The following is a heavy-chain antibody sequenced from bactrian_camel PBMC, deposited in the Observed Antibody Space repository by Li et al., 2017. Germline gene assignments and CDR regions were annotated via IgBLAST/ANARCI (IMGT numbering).Heavy chain of an antibody. CDR1: GYTYSSNC. J-gene: IGHJ4*01. CDR2: IYTGGSST. D-gene: IGHD6*01. Sequence: GGSVQAGGSLRLSCAASGYTYSSNCMGWFRQAPGKEREGLAAIYTGGSSTYYSDSVKDRFTSSRDFAKNTVYLQLNSLKAEDTAVYYCATSLYARAYDGRWYEPGYWGQGTQVTVS. V-gene: IGHV3S25*01. CDR3: ATSLYARAYDGRWYEPGY.